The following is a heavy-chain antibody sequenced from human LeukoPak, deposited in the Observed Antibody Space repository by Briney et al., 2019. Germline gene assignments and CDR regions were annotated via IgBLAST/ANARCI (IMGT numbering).Heavy chain of an antibody. Sequence: GGSLRLSCAASGFTFSSYAMSWVRQAPGKGLEWVSAISGSGGSTYYADSVKGRFTISRDNSKNTLYLQMNSLRAEDTAVYYCAKGPVVPAAELTLVYYYYYMDVWGKGTTVTVSS. CDR2: ISGSGGST. CDR1: GFTFSSYA. D-gene: IGHD2-2*01. J-gene: IGHJ6*03. CDR3: AKGPVVPAAELTLVYYYYYMDV. V-gene: IGHV3-23*01.